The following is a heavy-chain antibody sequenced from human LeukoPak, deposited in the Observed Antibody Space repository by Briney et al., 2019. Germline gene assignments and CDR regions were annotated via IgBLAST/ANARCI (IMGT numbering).Heavy chain of an antibody. CDR3: ARDYYGSGTQGY. Sequence: SVKVSCKASGGTFSSYAISWVRQAPGQGLEWMGGIIPIFGTANYAQKFQGRVTITTDESTSTAYMELSSLRSEDTAVYYCARDYYGSGTQGYWGQGTLVTVSS. CDR2: IIPIFGTA. D-gene: IGHD3-10*01. CDR1: GGTFSSYA. J-gene: IGHJ4*02. V-gene: IGHV1-69*05.